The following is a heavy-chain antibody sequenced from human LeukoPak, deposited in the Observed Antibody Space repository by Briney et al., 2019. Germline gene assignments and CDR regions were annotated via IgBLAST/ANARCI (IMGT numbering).Heavy chain of an antibody. V-gene: IGHV1-2*02. CDR1: GYTFTGYY. CDR3: ARGITMIVVAPGGY. Sequence: ASVKVSCKASGYTFTGYYMHWVRQAPGQGLERMGWINPNSGGTNYAQKFQGKVTMTRDTSISTAYMELSRLRSDDTAVYYCARGITMIVVAPGGYWGQGTLVTVSS. D-gene: IGHD3-22*01. J-gene: IGHJ4*02. CDR2: INPNSGGT.